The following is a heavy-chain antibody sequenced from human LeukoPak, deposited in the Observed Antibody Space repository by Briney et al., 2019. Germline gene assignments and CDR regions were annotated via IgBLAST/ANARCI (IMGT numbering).Heavy chain of an antibody. CDR3: AKDEFAAVALN. J-gene: IGHJ4*02. CDR1: GFTFSSYA. CDR2: ISGSGGST. Sequence: GGSLRLSCAASGFTFSSYAMSWVREAPGKGLEWVSAISGSGGSTYYADSVKGRFTISRDNSKNTLYLQMNSLRAEDTAVYYCAKDEFAAVALNWGQGTLVTVSS. V-gene: IGHV3-23*01. D-gene: IGHD6-19*01.